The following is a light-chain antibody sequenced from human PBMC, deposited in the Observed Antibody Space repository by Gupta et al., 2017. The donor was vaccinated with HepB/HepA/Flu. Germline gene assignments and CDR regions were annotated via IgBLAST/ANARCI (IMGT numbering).Light chain of an antibody. V-gene: IGLV3-21*04. CDR1: SIGTKG. CDR3: QVQDRSYDSGV. J-gene: IGLJ2*01. CDR2: NDS. Sequence: SSVLTQPPSVSVAPGTTASITCAGNSIGTKGVHWYQQMPGQAPVMLMYNDSDRHSGIPERFSGSNSGSTATMTISRVEAGDAAEYYCQVQDRSYDSGVFGGGTKLTVL.